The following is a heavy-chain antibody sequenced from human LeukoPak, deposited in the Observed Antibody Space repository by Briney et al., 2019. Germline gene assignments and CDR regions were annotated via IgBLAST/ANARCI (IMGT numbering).Heavy chain of an antibody. CDR2: ISSSSSYT. CDR3: ASTQLWFSN. V-gene: IGHV3-21*01. CDR1: GFTFSSYS. Sequence: GGSLRLSCAASGFTFSSYSMNWVRQAPGKGLEWVSSISSSSSYTYYADSVEGRFTISRDNAKNSLYLQMNSLRAEDTAVYYCASTQLWFSNWGQGTMVTVSS. D-gene: IGHD5-18*01. J-gene: IGHJ3*01.